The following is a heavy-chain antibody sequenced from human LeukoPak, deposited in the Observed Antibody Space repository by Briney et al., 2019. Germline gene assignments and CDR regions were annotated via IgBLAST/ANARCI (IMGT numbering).Heavy chain of an antibody. Sequence: PSETPSLTCTVSGGSITSYYWSWIRQPPGKGLEWIGNIYYSGSTNYNPYLKSRVTISIDTSKNQFSLKLSSVTAADTAVYYCASTANYYGSGSYYKNWGQGTLVTVSS. D-gene: IGHD3-10*01. CDR1: GGSITSYY. CDR3: ASTANYYGSGSYYKN. CDR2: IYYSGST. J-gene: IGHJ4*02. V-gene: IGHV4-59*01.